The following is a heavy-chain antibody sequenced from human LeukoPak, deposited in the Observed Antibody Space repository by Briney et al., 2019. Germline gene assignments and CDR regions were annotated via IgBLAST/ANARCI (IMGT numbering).Heavy chain of an antibody. D-gene: IGHD2-15*01. CDR3: ARTHCSGASCYLGWFDP. V-gene: IGHV3-21*04. Sequence: GGSLRLSCAASGFTFSSYSMNWVRQAPGKGLEWVSSISSSSSYIYYADSVKGRFTISRDNAKNSLYLQMNSLRAEDTAVYYCARTHCSGASCYLGWFDPWGQGTLVTVSS. J-gene: IGHJ5*02. CDR2: ISSSSSYI. CDR1: GFTFSSYS.